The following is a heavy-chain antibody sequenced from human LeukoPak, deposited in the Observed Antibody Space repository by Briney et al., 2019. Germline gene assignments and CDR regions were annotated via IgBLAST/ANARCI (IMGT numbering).Heavy chain of an antibody. D-gene: IGHD1-14*01. CDR2: IYQSGNT. J-gene: IGHJ6*03. CDR1: GYLISRDYY. CDR3: ARVRPTGFGYMDV. V-gene: IGHV4-38-2*02. Sequence: PSETLSLTCTVSGYLISRDYYWGWIRQPPVKGLEWIGNIYQSGNTYYNPSLESRVTISVDTSKNQFPLRLNSVTAADTAVYYCARVRPTGFGYMDVWGKGTSVTVSS.